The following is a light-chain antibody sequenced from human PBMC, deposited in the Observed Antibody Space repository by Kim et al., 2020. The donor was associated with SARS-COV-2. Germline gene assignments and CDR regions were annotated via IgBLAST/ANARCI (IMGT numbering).Light chain of an antibody. CDR1: QSVSSW. CDR3: KQYNTNWYA. V-gene: IGKV1-5*03. J-gene: IGKJ2*01. Sequence: DIQMTQSPSTLSASVGDRVTITCRASQSVSSWVAWYQQKPGKAPNLLIYKTTSLESGVPSRFSGSGSGTEFTLTISSLQPDDFATYHCKQYNTNWYAFGKEHKLEI. CDR2: KTT.